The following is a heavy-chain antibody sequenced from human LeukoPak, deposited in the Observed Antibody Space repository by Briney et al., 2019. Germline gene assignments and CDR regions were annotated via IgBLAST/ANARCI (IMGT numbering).Heavy chain of an antibody. V-gene: IGHV4-59*02. Sequence: PSETLSLTCTVSGGSVSSHDWTWIRQSPEKGLEWMGYILHSGNTNYNPSLKSRVSMSLETSKNQIALSLSAVTAADTAVYYCARANYYDISGYYFDYWGQGTLVTVSS. CDR1: GGSVSSHD. CDR2: ILHSGNT. CDR3: ARANYYDISGYYFDY. D-gene: IGHD3-22*01. J-gene: IGHJ4*02.